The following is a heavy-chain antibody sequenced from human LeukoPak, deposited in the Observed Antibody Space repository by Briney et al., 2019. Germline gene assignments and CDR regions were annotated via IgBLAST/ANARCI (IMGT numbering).Heavy chain of an antibody. CDR3: ARPQTGDFWSGRSGAFDI. Sequence: GESLKISCKGSGYSFTSYWIGWVRQMPGKGLEWMGIIYPDDSDTRYSPSFQGQVTISADKSISTAYLQWSSLKASDTAMYYCARPQTGDFWSGRSGAFDIWGQGTMVTVSS. CDR2: IYPDDSDT. D-gene: IGHD3-3*01. J-gene: IGHJ3*02. V-gene: IGHV5-51*01. CDR1: GYSFTSYW.